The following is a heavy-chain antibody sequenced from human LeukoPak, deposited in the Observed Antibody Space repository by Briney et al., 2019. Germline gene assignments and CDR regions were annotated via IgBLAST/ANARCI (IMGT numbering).Heavy chain of an antibody. V-gene: IGHV2-5*02. Sequence: SAPTLVNPTHTLTLTCTFSGFSFNTRGVGVGWIRQPPGRALEWLALIYWDDDRRYSPSLKSRITITKGTSKNQVVLTMTDVDPVDTATYFCAHRKNYYDSSVFDNWGQGTLVTVSS. J-gene: IGHJ4*02. CDR1: GFSFNTRGVG. CDR2: IYWDDDR. D-gene: IGHD3-22*01. CDR3: AHRKNYYDSSVFDN.